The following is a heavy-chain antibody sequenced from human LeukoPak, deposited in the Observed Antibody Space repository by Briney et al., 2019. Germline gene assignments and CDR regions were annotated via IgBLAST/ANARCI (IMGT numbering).Heavy chain of an antibody. V-gene: IGHV4-59*08. CDR1: GGSISSYY. J-gene: IGHJ5*02. CDR2: IYYSGST. CDR3: ARRLYCSSTSCQGNWFEP. D-gene: IGHD2-2*01. Sequence: SETLSLTCTVSGGSISSYYWSWIRQPPGKGLEWIGYIYYSGSTNYNPSLKSQVTISVDTSKNQFSLKLSPVTAADTAVYYCARRLYCSSTSCQGNWFEPWGQGTLVTVSS.